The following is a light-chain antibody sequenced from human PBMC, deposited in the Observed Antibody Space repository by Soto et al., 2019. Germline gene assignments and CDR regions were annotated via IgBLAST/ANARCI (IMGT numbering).Light chain of an antibody. J-gene: IGLJ3*02. Sequence: QSALTQPASVSGSPGQSITISCTGTSSDVGGYKYVSWYRQHPGKAPKLIIYDVSNRASGVSHRFSGSKSGNTASLTISWLQAEDEADYYCSSYTSITTVVFGGGTKLTVL. CDR2: DVS. CDR3: SSYTSITTVV. CDR1: SSDVGGYKY. V-gene: IGLV2-14*01.